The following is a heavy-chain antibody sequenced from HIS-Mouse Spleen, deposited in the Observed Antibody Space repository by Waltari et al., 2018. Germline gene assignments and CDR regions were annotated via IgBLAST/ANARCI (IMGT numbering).Heavy chain of an antibody. CDR3: AREIPYSSSWYDWYFDL. V-gene: IGHV3-23*01. J-gene: IGHJ2*01. CDR2: IRGSGGST. CDR1: GFTFSSYA. D-gene: IGHD6-13*01. Sequence: EVQLLESGGGLVQPGGSLRLSCAASGFTFSSYAMSWGRQAPGKGLEWVSAIRGSGGSTYYADSVKGRFTISRDNSKNTLYLQMNSLRAEDTAVYYCAREIPYSSSWYDWYFDLWGRGTLVTVSS.